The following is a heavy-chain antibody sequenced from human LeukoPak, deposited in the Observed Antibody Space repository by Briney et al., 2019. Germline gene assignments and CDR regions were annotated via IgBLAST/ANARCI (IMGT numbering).Heavy chain of an antibody. CDR3: ASQYGDSTCYFDY. J-gene: IGHJ4*02. D-gene: IGHD4-17*01. V-gene: IGHV3-21*01. CDR1: GFTFSSYS. CDR2: ISSSSSYI. Sequence: GGSLRLSCAASGFTFSSYSMNWVRQAPGKGLEWVSSISSSSSYIYYADSVKGRFTISRDNAKNSLYLQMNSLRAEDTAVYYCASQYGDSTCYFDYWGQGTLVTVSS.